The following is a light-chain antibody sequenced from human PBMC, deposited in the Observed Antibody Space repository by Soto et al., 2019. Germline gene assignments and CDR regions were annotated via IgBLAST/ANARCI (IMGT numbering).Light chain of an antibody. CDR2: DVD. J-gene: IGLJ3*02. Sequence: QLVLTQPASVSGSPGQSITISCTGTSSDIGAYKFVSWYQQYPGKAPKLMIYDVDNRPSGVSNRFSGSKSGNTASLTISGLQAEDEANYYCISYTGSATPWVFGGGTKLTVL. CDR1: SSDIGAYKF. CDR3: ISYTGSATPWV. V-gene: IGLV2-14*01.